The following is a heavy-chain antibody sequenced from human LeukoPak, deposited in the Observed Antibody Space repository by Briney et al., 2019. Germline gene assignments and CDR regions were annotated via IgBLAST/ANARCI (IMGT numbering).Heavy chain of an antibody. D-gene: IGHD3-10*01. CDR1: GYTFTSYY. CDR3: ARDHPYYGSGPY. Sequence: GASVTVSCTASGYTFTSYYMHWVRQAPGQGLEWMGIINPSGGSTSYAQKFQGRVTMTRDTSTSTVYMELSSLRSEDTAVYYCARDHPYYGSGPYWGQGTLVTVSS. V-gene: IGHV1-46*01. CDR2: INPSGGST. J-gene: IGHJ4*02.